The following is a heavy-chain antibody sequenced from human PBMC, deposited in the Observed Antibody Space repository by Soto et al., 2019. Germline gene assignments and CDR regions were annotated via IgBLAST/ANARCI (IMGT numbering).Heavy chain of an antibody. CDR1: GYNFSGYW. CDR2: IYPSDSDT. Sequence: LKISWKGSGYNFSGYWIAWVRQMPGKGLELMGIIYPSDSDTRYRPSFQGQVTISADKSISSAYLQWSSLRASDTAMYYCARGGVSTRTFDYWDQGTPVTVSS. CDR3: ARGGVSTRTFDY. D-gene: IGHD3-3*01. V-gene: IGHV5-51*01. J-gene: IGHJ4*02.